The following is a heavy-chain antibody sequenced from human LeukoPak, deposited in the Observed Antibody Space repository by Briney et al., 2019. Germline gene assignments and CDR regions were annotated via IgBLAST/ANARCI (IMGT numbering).Heavy chain of an antibody. CDR3: AGDQGVQLWSPLDY. D-gene: IGHD5-18*01. J-gene: IGHJ4*02. V-gene: IGHV3-66*01. CDR2: IYSGGST. CDR1: GFTVSSNY. Sequence: PGGSLRLSCAASGFTVSSNYMSWVRQAPGKGLEWVSVIYSGGSTYYADSVKGRFTISRDNSKNTLYLQMNSLRAEDTAVYYCAGDQGVQLWSPLDYWGQGTLVTVSS.